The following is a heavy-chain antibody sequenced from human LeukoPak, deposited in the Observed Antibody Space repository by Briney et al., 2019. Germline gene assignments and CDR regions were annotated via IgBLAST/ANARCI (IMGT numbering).Heavy chain of an antibody. Sequence: ASVKVSCKASGYTFTGYYMHWVRQAPGQGLEWMGWINPNSGGTNYAQKFQGRVTMTRDTSISTAYMELSRLRSDDTAVYYCARDPDKEYYMDVWGKGTTVTVSS. J-gene: IGHJ6*03. CDR1: GYTFTGYY. CDR3: ARDPDKEYYMDV. V-gene: IGHV1-2*02. CDR2: INPNSGGT.